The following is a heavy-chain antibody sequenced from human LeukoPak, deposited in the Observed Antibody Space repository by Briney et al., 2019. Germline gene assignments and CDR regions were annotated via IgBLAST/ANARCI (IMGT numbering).Heavy chain of an antibody. J-gene: IGHJ5*02. CDR2: IYPSDSDT. CDR1: GYSFTDYW. CDR3: ARGIVYYDVLTGYDP. V-gene: IGHV5-51*01. D-gene: IGHD3-9*01. Sequence: GESLKISCQASGYSFTDYWIGWVRQMPGKGLEWMGIIYPSDSDTRYSPSFQGQVTMSADKSISTAYLQWSSLKASDTAMYYCARGIVYYDVLTGYDPWGQGTLLTVSS.